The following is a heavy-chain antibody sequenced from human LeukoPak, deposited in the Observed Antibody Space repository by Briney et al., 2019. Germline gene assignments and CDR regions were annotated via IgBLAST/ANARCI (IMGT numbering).Heavy chain of an antibody. V-gene: IGHV4-59*08. CDR2: INCRGST. Sequence: PSETLSLTCTVSGGSISSHYWSWIQQPPGKGLEWIGYINCRGSTNHNPSLKSRVTMSVDTSKNQFSLKLSSVTAADTAVYYCARLNSGSFDAFDIWGQGTMVTVSS. CDR1: GGSISSHY. CDR3: ARLNSGSFDAFDI. D-gene: IGHD1-26*01. J-gene: IGHJ3*02.